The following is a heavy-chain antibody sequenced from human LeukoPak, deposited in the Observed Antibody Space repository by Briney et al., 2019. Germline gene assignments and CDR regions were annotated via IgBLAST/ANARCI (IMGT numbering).Heavy chain of an antibody. CDR2: IKRDGSEK. Sequence: GGSLRLSCAASGSTFSSYWMSWVRQAPGKGLEWVANIKRDGSEKYYVDSVKGRFTISRDNARNSLYLQMNSLRAEDTAVYYCARADSSSWYSLFDYWGQGTLVTVSS. CDR1: GSTFSSYW. J-gene: IGHJ4*02. D-gene: IGHD6-13*01. CDR3: ARADSSSWYSLFDY. V-gene: IGHV3-7*01.